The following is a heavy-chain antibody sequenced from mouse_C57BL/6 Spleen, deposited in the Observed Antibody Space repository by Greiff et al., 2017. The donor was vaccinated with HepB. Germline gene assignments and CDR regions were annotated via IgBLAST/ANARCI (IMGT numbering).Heavy chain of an antibody. Sequence: LVESGAELVKPGASVKLSCKASGYTFTEYTIHWVKQRSGQGLEWIGWFYPGSGSIKHNEKFKDKATLTADKSSSTVYMELSRLTSEDSAVYFCARHEEGYDYEAWFAYWGQGTLVTVSA. CDR2: FYPGSGSI. CDR3: ARHEEGYDYEAWFAY. J-gene: IGHJ3*01. CDR1: GYTFTEYT. V-gene: IGHV1-62-2*01. D-gene: IGHD2-4*01.